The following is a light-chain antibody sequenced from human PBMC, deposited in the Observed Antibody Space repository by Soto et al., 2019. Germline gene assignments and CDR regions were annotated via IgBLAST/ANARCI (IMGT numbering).Light chain of an antibody. Sequence: EIVVTQSAATVSVSPGERATLSCRAIQSVSSSSLAWYQQRPGQAPRLLIYGTSSRATGIPDRFSGSGSGTDFTLTISRLEPEDFAVYFCQRYGSSPLITFGQGTRLEIK. J-gene: IGKJ5*01. V-gene: IGKV3-20*01. CDR1: QSVSSSS. CDR3: QRYGSSPLIT. CDR2: GTS.